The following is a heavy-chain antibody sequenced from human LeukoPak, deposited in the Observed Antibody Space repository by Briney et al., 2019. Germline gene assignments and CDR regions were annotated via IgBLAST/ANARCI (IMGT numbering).Heavy chain of an antibody. CDR2: INPNDGAT. CDR3: ARVGAGSCCHFEY. D-gene: IGHD2-15*01. Sequence: ASVKVSCKPSGYTFIGYYLHWVRQAPGQGLEWMGWINPNDGATSYAQKFQGRVTMTRDTSIRTAYMELSRLTSDDTAVYYCARVGAGSCCHFEYWGQGTLVTVSS. J-gene: IGHJ4*02. CDR1: GYTFIGYY. V-gene: IGHV1-2*02.